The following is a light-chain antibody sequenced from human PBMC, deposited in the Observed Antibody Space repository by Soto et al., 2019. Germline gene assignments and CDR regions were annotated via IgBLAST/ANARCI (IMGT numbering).Light chain of an antibody. CDR2: EVS. Sequence: SALTQPASVSGSPGQSITISCTGTSSDVGSYNLVSWYQQHPGKAPKLMIYEVSKRPSGVSNRFSGSKSGNTASLTISGLQAEDEADYYCCSYAGSSTFAYVFGTGTKVTV. J-gene: IGLJ1*01. CDR3: CSYAGSSTFAYV. V-gene: IGLV2-23*02. CDR1: SSDVGSYNL.